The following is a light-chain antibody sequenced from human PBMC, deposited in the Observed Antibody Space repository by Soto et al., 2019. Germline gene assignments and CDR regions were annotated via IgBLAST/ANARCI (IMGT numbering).Light chain of an antibody. CDR2: DAS. CDR1: QDINKN. J-gene: IGKJ5*01. V-gene: IGKV1-33*01. Sequence: DIQMTQSPSSLSASVGDRVTITCQASQDINKNLIWYQQKPGKAPKLLIYDASDLETGVPSRFSGSGSGTGFTFTISSLQPEDFGTDDGQQSYTIPPTFGQGTRLEIK. CDR3: QQSYTIPPT.